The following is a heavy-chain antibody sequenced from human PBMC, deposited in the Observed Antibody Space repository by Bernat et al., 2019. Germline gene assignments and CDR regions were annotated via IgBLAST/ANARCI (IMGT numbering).Heavy chain of an antibody. Sequence: QVQLVESGGGVVQPGRSLRLSCAASGFTFSSYGMHWVRQAPGKGLEWVAVIWYDGSNKYYADSVKGRFTISRDNSKNTLYLQMNSLRAEDTAVYYCARDKKDYGDYSAFDCWGQGTLVTVSS. V-gene: IGHV3-33*01. CDR2: IWYDGSNK. J-gene: IGHJ4*02. CDR1: GFTFSSYG. CDR3: ARDKKDYGDYSAFDC. D-gene: IGHD4-17*01.